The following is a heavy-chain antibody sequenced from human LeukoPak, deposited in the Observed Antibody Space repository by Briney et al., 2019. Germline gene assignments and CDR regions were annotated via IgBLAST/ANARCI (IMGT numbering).Heavy chain of an antibody. Sequence: SETLSLTCTVSGDSISSSSYFWGWIRQPPGKGLEWIASVYYSGNTYYNPFLKSRFTISVDTSKNQFSLRLSSVTAADTAVYYCARVARYGGYTQYFQPWGQGTLVTVSS. CDR2: VYYSGNT. CDR3: ARVARYGGYTQYFQP. CDR1: GDSISSSSYF. D-gene: IGHD4-23*01. V-gene: IGHV4-39*07. J-gene: IGHJ1*01.